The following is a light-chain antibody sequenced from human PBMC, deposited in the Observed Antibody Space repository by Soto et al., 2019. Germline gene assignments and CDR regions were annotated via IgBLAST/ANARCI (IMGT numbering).Light chain of an antibody. CDR2: WAS. CDR1: QSLLYSSDNKNY. CDR3: QQYYITPLT. J-gene: IGKJ4*01. Sequence: DIVMIQSPDSLAVSLGERATINCKSSQSLLYSSDNKNYLAWYQQKSGQPPKVLIYWASTRESWVPDRFSGSGSGTDFTLTINNLQAEDAAVYYCQQYYITPLTFGGGTKVDIK. V-gene: IGKV4-1*01.